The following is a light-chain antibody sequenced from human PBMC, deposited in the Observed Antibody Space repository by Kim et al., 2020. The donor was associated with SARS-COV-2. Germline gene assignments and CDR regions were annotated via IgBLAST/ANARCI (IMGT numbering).Light chain of an antibody. CDR2: LNSDGSH. V-gene: IGLV4-69*01. CDR3: QTWDTAIRV. Sequence: SVKLTCIRTSGHSTYAFAWHQQQPEKGPRFLMKLNSDGSHRRGDGIPDRFSGSSSGTERYLTISSVQAEDEADYYCQTWDTAIRVFGGGTQLTVL. J-gene: IGLJ3*02. CDR1: SGHSTYA.